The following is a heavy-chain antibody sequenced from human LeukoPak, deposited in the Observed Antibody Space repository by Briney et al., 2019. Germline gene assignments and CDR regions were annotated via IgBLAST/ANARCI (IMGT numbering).Heavy chain of an antibody. V-gene: IGHV3-23*01. J-gene: IGHJ4*02. CDR2: ISDSGKST. Sequence: PGGSLRLSCAASGFSFSTSAMSWVRQAPGKGLERLSAISDSGKSTSYADSVTGRFTISRDNSKNTVFLQMTRLRAEDTALYYCAKRGYSYGPDYFDSWGQGSLVTVSS. CDR1: GFSFSTSA. CDR3: AKRGYSYGPDYFDS. D-gene: IGHD5-18*01.